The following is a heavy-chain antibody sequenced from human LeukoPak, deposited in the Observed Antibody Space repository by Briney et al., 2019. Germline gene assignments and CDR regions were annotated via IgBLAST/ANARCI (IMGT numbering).Heavy chain of an antibody. V-gene: IGHV1-2*04. D-gene: IGHD1-7*01. CDR1: GYTFTGYY. J-gene: IGHJ6*02. Sequence: ASVKASCKDSGYTFTGYYMHWVRQAPGQGLEWMGWINPNSGGTNYAQKFQGWVTMTRDTSISTAYMELSRLRSDDTAVYYCARAPSTNWNYPHYYYYYGMDVWGQGTTVTVSS. CDR2: INPNSGGT. CDR3: ARAPSTNWNYPHYYYYYGMDV.